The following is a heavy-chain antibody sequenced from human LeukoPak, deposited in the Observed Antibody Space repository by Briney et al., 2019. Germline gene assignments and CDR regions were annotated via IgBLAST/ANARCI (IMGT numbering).Heavy chain of an antibody. J-gene: IGHJ4*02. CDR2: IWYNGSKK. D-gene: IGHD3-10*01. CDR3: ARDKFRFDN. V-gene: IGHV3-33*01. Sequence: GGSLRLSCAASGFIFSSYGMHWVRQAPGKGLEWVAVIWYNGSKKHYADSVKGRFTISGDSSKNTPYLQMNSLRAEDTAVYYCARDKFRFDNWGQGTLVTVSS. CDR1: GFIFSSYG.